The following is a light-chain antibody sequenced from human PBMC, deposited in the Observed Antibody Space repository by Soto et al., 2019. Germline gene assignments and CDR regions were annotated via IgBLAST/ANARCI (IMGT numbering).Light chain of an antibody. J-gene: IGKJ1*01. CDR2: DAS. CDR3: LPRCHWLT. CDR1: QSVSTY. V-gene: IGKV3-11*01. Sequence: EIVLTQSPATLSLSPGERATLSCRASQSVSTYLAWYQQKPGQPPRLLIYDASTRATGIPARFSGSGSGADLTITSSGLEPEEFSVYYWLPRCHWLTFGRGTKVEIK.